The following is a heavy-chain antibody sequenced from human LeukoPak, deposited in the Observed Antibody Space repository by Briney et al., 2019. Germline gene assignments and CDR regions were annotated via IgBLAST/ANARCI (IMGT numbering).Heavy chain of an antibody. Sequence: PSETLSLTCTVSGGSISSSSYYWGWIRQPPGKGLEWIGSIYYSDSTYYNPSLKTRATISVDTSKNRLSLKLSSVTAADTAVYYCAIGIFGVTYWGQGTLVTVSS. CDR1: GGSISSSSYY. CDR2: IYYSDST. D-gene: IGHD3-3*01. J-gene: IGHJ4*02. CDR3: AIGIFGVTY. V-gene: IGHV4-39*01.